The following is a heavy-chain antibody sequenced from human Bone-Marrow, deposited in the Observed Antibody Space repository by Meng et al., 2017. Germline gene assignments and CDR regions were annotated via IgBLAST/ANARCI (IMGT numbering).Heavy chain of an antibody. V-gene: IGHV3-74*01. Sequence: GGSLILSCAASGFTFSSYWMHWVRQAPGKGLVWVSRINTDGSSTRYADSVKGRFSISRDNAKNTLYLQMNSLRAEDTAVYYCARDIAVDGWDQLGYWGQGTLVTVSS. CDR3: ARDIAVDGWDQLGY. J-gene: IGHJ4*02. D-gene: IGHD6-19*01. CDR2: INTDGSST. CDR1: GFTFSSYW.